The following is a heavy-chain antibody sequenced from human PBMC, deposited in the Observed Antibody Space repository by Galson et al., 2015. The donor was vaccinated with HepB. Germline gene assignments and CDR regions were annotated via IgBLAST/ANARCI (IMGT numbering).Heavy chain of an antibody. V-gene: IGHV1-8*01. CDR3: ARAITMVRAAPGYY. D-gene: IGHD3-10*01. CDR2: MNPNSGNT. J-gene: IGHJ4*02. CDR1: GYTFTSYD. Sequence: SVKVSCKASGYTFTSYDINWVRQATGQGLEWMGWMNPNSGNTGYAQKFQGRVTMTRNTSISTAYMELSSLRSEDTAVYYCARAITMVRAAPGYYWGQGTLVTVSS.